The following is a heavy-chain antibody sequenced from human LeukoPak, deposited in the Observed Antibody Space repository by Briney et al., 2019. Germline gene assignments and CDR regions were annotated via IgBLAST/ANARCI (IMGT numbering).Heavy chain of an antibody. J-gene: IGHJ6*02. CDR2: INSDGSST. D-gene: IGHD6-19*01. CDR1: GSTFSSYW. Sequence: PGGSLRLSCAASGSTFSSYWMHWVRQVPGKGLGWVSRINSDGSSTSYADSVKGRFTISRDNAKNTLYPQMNSLRAEDTAMYYCARMRVVAGTIGYGMDVWGQGTTVTVS. V-gene: IGHV3-74*01. CDR3: ARMRVVAGTIGYGMDV.